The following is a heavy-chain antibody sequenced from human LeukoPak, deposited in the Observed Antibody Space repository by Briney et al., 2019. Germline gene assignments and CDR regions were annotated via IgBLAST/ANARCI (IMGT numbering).Heavy chain of an antibody. CDR1: GFTFVNAW. D-gene: IGHD3-9*01. V-gene: IGHV3-15*01. CDR2: IKPKTDGGTI. Sequence: GGSLRLSCAASGFTFVNAWMSWVRQTPGKGLEWVGRIKPKTDGGTIDYGAPVKGRFNISRDDSKNMVYLQMNSLKTEDTAVYYCTTDGRRGYFEDYWGLGTLATVS. J-gene: IGHJ4*02. CDR3: TTDGRRGYFEDY.